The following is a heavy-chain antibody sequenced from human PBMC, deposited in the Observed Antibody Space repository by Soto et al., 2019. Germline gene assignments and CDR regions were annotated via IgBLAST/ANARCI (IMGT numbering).Heavy chain of an antibody. CDR2: ISGSGGST. V-gene: IGHV3-23*01. CDR3: AKDKPSITIFGVVKPGGFDY. CDR1: GFTFSSYA. J-gene: IGHJ4*02. D-gene: IGHD3-3*01. Sequence: LSLSCAASGFTFSSYAMSWVRQAPGKGLEWVSAISGSGGSTYYADSVKGRFTISRDNSKNTLYLQMNSLRAEDTAVYYCAKDKPSITIFGVVKPGGFDYWGQGTLVTVSS.